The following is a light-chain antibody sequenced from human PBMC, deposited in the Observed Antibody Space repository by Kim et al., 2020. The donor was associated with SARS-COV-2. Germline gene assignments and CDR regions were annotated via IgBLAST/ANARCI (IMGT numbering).Light chain of an antibody. CDR3: SAWDNTLDGAVV. J-gene: IGLJ7*01. CDR1: NSNVGYDS. V-gene: IGLV1-44*01. CDR2: GTD. Sequence: RVTISCSGRNSNVGYDSVNWYQQVQGTAPRLLIFGTDKRPSGVPDRFSASKSGTSASLAISGLQSEDEADYYCSAWDNTLDGAVVFGGGTQLTVL.